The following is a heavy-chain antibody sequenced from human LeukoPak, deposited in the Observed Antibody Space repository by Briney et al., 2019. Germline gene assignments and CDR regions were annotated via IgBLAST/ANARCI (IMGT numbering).Heavy chain of an antibody. J-gene: IGHJ4*02. Sequence: GGSLRLSCAASGFTFSSYAMSWVRQAPGKGLEWVSAISGSGGSTYYADSLRGRFTISRDNSKNTLYLQMNSLGAEATAVYYWAKELWFGGGNDYWGQGTLVTVSS. D-gene: IGHD3-10*01. CDR2: ISGSGGST. CDR3: AKELWFGGGNDY. CDR1: GFTFSSYA. V-gene: IGHV3-23*01.